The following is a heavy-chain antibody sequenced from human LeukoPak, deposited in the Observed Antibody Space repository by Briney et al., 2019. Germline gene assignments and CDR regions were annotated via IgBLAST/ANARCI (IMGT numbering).Heavy chain of an antibody. CDR2: IIPILGLT. CDR3: ARDRLHVLRYFDWLSS. J-gene: IGHJ5*01. D-gene: IGHD3-9*01. V-gene: IGHV1-69*04. CDR1: GGTFSSYS. Sequence: SVKVSCKASGGTFSSYSISWVRQAPGQGLEWVGRIIPILGLTSYAQKFQGRVTITADESTTTAYMELSSLRSEDTAIYYCARDRLHVLRYFDWLSSWGQGTLVTVSS.